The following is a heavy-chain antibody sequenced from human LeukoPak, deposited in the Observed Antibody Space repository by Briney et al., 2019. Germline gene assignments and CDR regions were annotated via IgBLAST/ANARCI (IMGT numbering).Heavy chain of an antibody. CDR3: ARGMVTAIPLYYYGMDV. J-gene: IGHJ6*02. V-gene: IGHV4-30-2*01. CDR2: IYHSGST. Sequence: SETLSLTCAVSGGSISSGGYSWSWIRQPPGKGLEWIGYIYHSGSTNYNPSLKSRVTISVDTSKNQFSLKLSSVTAADTAVYYCARGMVTAIPLYYYGMDVWGQGTTVTVSS. D-gene: IGHD2-21*02. CDR1: GGSISSGGYS.